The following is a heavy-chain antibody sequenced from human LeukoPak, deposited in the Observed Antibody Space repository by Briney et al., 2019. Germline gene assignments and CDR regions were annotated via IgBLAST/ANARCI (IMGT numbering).Heavy chain of an antibody. CDR2: INHSGST. V-gene: IGHV4-34*01. CDR3: ARKGVTTLNHYYYYYYGMDV. J-gene: IGHJ6*02. D-gene: IGHD5-12*01. Sequence: SETLSLTCAVYGGSFSGYYWSWIRQPPGKGLEWIGEINHSGSTNYNPSLKSRVTISVDTSKNQFSLKLSSVTAADTAVYYCARKGVTTLNHYYYYYYGMDVWGQGTTVTVSS. CDR1: GGSFSGYY.